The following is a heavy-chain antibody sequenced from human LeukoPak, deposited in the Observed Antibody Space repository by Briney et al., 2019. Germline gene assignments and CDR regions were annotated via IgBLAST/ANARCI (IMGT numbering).Heavy chain of an antibody. V-gene: IGHV3-7*01. CDR1: GLTFSSYW. D-gene: IGHD3-10*01. J-gene: IGHJ4*02. CDR3: ARDHYYGSGSYESGLNYFDY. CDR2: IKQDGSEK. Sequence: GGSLRLSCAASGLTFSSYWMSWVRQAPGKGLEWVANIKQDGSEKYYVDSVKGRFTISRDNAKNSLYLQMNSLRAEDTAVYYCARDHYYGSGSYESGLNYFDYWGQGTLVTVSS.